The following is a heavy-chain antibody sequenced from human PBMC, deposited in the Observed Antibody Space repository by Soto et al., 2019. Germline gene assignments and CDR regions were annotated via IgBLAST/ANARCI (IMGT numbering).Heavy chain of an antibody. D-gene: IGHD2-15*01. CDR1: GFTFSSYA. V-gene: IGHV3-23*01. CDR2: ITGSGIST. CDR3: AKVGGGVVQYYGMDV. Sequence: GGSLRLSCAASGFTFSSYAMSWVRQAPGKGLEWVSGITGSGISTHYADSVKGRFTISRDNSKNTLYLQMNSLRAADTAMYYCAKVGGGVVQYYGMDVWGQGTTVTVSS. J-gene: IGHJ6*02.